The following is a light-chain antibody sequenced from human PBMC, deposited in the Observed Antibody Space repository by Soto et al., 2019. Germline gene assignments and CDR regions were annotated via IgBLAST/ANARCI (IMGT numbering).Light chain of an antibody. CDR2: LGS. Sequence: DIVMTQSPLSLPVTPGEPASISCRSSQSLRHRNGYNYLDWYLQKPGQSPQLLIHLGSNRASGVPDRFSGSGSGTDFTLKISRVEAEDVGVYYCMQALQTPLTFGGGTNVEIK. J-gene: IGKJ4*01. V-gene: IGKV2-28*01. CDR1: QSLRHRNGYNY. CDR3: MQALQTPLT.